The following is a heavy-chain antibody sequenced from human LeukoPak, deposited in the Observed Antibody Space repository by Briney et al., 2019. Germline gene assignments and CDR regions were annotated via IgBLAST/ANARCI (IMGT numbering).Heavy chain of an antibody. CDR2: IYHSGST. J-gene: IGHJ6*03. CDR1: GYSISSGYY. V-gene: IGHV4-38-2*02. D-gene: IGHD7-27*01. Sequence: SETLSLTCTVSGYSISSGYYWGWIRQPPGKGLAWIGSIYHSGSTYYNPSLKSRVTISVDTSKNQFSLKLSSVTAADTAVYYCARENWENCYYYYMDVWGKGTTVTVSS. CDR3: ARENWENCYYYYMDV.